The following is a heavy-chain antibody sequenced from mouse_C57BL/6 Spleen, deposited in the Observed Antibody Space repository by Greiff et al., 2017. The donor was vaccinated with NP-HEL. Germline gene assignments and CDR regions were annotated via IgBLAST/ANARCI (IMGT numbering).Heavy chain of an antibody. CDR3: ARRYGSSYEGYAMDY. CDR2: ISSGGSYT. V-gene: IGHV5-6*02. J-gene: IGHJ4*01. Sequence: EVMLVESGGDLVKPGGSLKLSCAASGFTFSSYGMSWVRQTPDKRLEWVATISSGGSYTYYPDSVKGRFTISRDNAKNTLYLQMSSLKSEDTAMYYCARRYGSSYEGYAMDYWGQGTSVTVSS. D-gene: IGHD1-1*01. CDR1: GFTFSSYG.